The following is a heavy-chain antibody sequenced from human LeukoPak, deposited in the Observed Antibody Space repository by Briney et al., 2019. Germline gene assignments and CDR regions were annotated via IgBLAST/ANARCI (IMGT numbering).Heavy chain of an antibody. V-gene: IGHV4-39*07. CDR2: IYYSGST. Sequence: PSETLSLTCTVSGGSISSSSYYWGWIRQPPGKGLEWIGSIYYSGSTYYNPSLKSRVTISVDTSKNQFSLKLSSVTAADTAVYYCARKELWFGEDYWGQGTLVTVSS. CDR3: ARKELWFGEDY. D-gene: IGHD3-10*01. J-gene: IGHJ4*02. CDR1: GGSISSSSYY.